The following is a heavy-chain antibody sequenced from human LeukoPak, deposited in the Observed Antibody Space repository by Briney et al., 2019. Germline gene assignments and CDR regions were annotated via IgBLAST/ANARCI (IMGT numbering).Heavy chain of an antibody. CDR1: GFTFSTYA. J-gene: IGHJ4*02. CDR3: AKGGDWGSFLYYFDY. V-gene: IGHV3-30-3*01. Sequence: PGGSLRLSCAASGFTFSTYAMHWVRQAPGKGLERVALISYDGSNKFYADSVKGRFTISRDNSKNTLYLQMNSLRAEDTAVYYCAKGGDWGSFLYYFDYWGQGTLVTVSS. D-gene: IGHD2-21*02. CDR2: ISYDGSNK.